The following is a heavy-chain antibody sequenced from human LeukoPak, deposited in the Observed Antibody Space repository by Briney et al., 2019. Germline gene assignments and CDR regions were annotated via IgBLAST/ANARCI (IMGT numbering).Heavy chain of an antibody. J-gene: IGHJ4*02. D-gene: IGHD3-22*01. CDR2: IESDGRST. V-gene: IGHV3-74*03. CDR3: ARDSNRYDSSGYYHEG. CDR1: GFTFSTTW. Sequence: PGGSLRLSCEGSGFTFSTTWMHWVRLAPGKGLVWVAHIESDGRSTTYADSVKGRFTISRDNSKNTLYLQMNSLRAEDTAVYYCARDSNRYDSSGYYHEGWGQGTLVTVSS.